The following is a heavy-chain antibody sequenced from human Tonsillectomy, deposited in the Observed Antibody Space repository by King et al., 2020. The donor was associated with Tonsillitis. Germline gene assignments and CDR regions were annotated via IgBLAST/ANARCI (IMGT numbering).Heavy chain of an antibody. CDR1: GDSISSSRYF. J-gene: IGHJ6*03. V-gene: IGHV4-39*01. Sequence: QLQESGPGLVKPSETLSLTCTVFGDSISSSRYFWGWIRQPPGKGLEWIGSIYYSGSTYCNPSLKSRVTISEDTSKNQIFLNLTSVTAADTAVYYCARRGSGRYYYYVDFWGKGTTVTVSS. D-gene: IGHD3-10*01. CDR2: IYYSGST. CDR3: ARRGSGRYYYYVDF.